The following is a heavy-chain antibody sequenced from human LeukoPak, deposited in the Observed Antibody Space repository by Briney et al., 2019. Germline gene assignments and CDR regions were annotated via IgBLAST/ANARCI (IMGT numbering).Heavy chain of an antibody. Sequence: PSETLSPTCAVYGGSFSDYYWSWIRQPAGKGLEWIGRIYTSGSTNYNPSLKSRVTISVDKSKNQFSLKLSSVTAADTAVYYCARDTTPDGYYYYYMDVWGKGTTVTVSS. CDR2: IYTSGST. D-gene: IGHD1-1*01. J-gene: IGHJ6*03. CDR3: ARDTTPDGYYYYYMDV. CDR1: GGSFSDYY. V-gene: IGHV4-4*07.